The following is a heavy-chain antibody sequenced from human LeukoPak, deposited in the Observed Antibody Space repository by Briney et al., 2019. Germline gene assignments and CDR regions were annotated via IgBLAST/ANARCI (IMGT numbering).Heavy chain of an antibody. J-gene: IGHJ4*02. V-gene: IGHV3-23*01. CDR3: AKWGDYDVLTGYYVPDY. CDR2: ILGSGGST. D-gene: IGHD3-9*01. Sequence: GASLRLSCAASGFTFSNYAMSWVRQAPGKGLEWVSAILGSGGSTYYADSVKGRFTVSRDNSKSSLYLQMNSLRAEDTALYYCAKWGDYDVLTGYYVPDYWGQGTLVTVSS. CDR1: GFTFSNYA.